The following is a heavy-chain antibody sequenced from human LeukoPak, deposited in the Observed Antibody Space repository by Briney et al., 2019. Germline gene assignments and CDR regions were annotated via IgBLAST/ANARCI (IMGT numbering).Heavy chain of an antibody. CDR1: GGSISSYY. Sequence: SETLSLTCTVSGGSISSYYWSWIRQPPGKGLEWIGYIYYSGSTNYNPSLKSRVTISVDTSKNQFSLKLSSVTAADTAVYYCARGVSSGYFDYWGQGTLVTVSS. D-gene: IGHD6-19*01. CDR2: IYYSGST. J-gene: IGHJ4*02. V-gene: IGHV4-59*01. CDR3: ARGVSSGYFDY.